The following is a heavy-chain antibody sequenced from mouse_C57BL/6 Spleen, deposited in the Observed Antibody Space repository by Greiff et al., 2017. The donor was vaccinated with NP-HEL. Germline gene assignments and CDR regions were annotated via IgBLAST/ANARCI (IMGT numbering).Heavy chain of an antibody. V-gene: IGHV3-6*01. CDR1: GYSITSGYY. Sequence: EVQLQESGPGLVKPSQSLSLTCSVTGYSITSGYYWNWIRQFPGNKLEWMGYISYDGSNNYNPSLKNRISITRDTSKNQFFLKLNSVTTEDTATYYCANYYGSSYDYAMDYWGQGTSVTVSS. CDR3: ANYYGSSYDYAMDY. D-gene: IGHD1-1*01. CDR2: ISYDGSN. J-gene: IGHJ4*01.